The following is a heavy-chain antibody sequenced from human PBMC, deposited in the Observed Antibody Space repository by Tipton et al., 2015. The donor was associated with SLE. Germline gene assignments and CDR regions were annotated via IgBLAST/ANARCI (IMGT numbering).Heavy chain of an antibody. D-gene: IGHD4-17*01. CDR2: IYYSGST. J-gene: IGHJ4*02. CDR1: GGSISSGGSY. Sequence: TLSLTCTVSGGSISSGGSYWSWIRQHPGKGLEWIGYIYYSGSTYCNPSLKSRVTISVDTSKNQFSLKPSSVTAADTAVYYCARHMTTVTGGLDYWGQGTLVTVSS. CDR3: ARHMTTVTGGLDY. V-gene: IGHV4-31*03.